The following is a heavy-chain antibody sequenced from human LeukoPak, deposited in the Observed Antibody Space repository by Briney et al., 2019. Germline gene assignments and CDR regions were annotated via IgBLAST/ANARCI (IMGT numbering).Heavy chain of an antibody. CDR2: INHSGST. J-gene: IGHJ4*02. D-gene: IGHD3-22*01. V-gene: IGHV4-34*01. CDR1: GGSFSGYC. CDR3: ARGGGYYDSSGYPQLADY. Sequence: PSETLSPTCAVYGGSFSGYCWSWIRQPPGKGLEWIGEINHSGSTNYNPSLKSRVTISVDTSKNQFSLKLSSVTAADTAVYYCARGGGYYDSSGYPQLADYWGQGTLVTVSS.